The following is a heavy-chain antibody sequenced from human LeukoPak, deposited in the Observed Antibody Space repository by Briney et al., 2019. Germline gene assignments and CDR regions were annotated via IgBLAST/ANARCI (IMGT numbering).Heavy chain of an antibody. Sequence: ASVKVSCKASGYTFTGYYMHWVRQAPGQGPEWMGWINPNSGGTNYAQKFQGRVTMTRDTSISTAYMELSRLRSDDTAVYYCARENGIAVAGTGRFDPWGQGTLVTVSS. V-gene: IGHV1-2*02. CDR2: INPNSGGT. CDR3: ARENGIAVAGTGRFDP. D-gene: IGHD6-19*01. J-gene: IGHJ5*02. CDR1: GYTFTGYY.